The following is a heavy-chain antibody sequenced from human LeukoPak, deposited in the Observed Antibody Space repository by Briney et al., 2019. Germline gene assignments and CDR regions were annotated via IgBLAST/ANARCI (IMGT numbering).Heavy chain of an antibody. D-gene: IGHD3-10*01. J-gene: IGHJ4*02. Sequence: GGSLRLSCAASGFTFSSYAMSWVRQAPGKGLEWVSAISGSGGSTYYADSVKGRFTISRDNSKNTLYLQMNSLRAEDTAVYYCARASDLSYTVFSGSGNYYTYYFDYWGQGTLVTVSS. V-gene: IGHV3-23*01. CDR2: ISGSGGST. CDR3: ARASDLSYTVFSGSGNYYTYYFDY. CDR1: GFTFSSYA.